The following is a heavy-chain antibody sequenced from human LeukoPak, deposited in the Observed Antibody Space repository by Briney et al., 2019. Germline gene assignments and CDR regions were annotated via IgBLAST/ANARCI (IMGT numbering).Heavy chain of an antibody. V-gene: IGHV3-7*05. D-gene: IGHD3-16*01. Sequence: GGSLRLSCVASGFSFGSYWMAWVRQAPGKGLEWVANMKHDGIEKYHVDSVKGRFTISRDNTKNSLYLHMSSLRVEDTAVYYCARDGGPAGFDNWGQGTLVTVSS. CDR1: GFSFGSYW. CDR2: MKHDGIEK. CDR3: ARDGGPAGFDN. J-gene: IGHJ4*02.